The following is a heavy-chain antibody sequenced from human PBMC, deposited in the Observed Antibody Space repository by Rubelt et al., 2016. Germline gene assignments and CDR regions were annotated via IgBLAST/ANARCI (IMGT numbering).Heavy chain of an antibody. CDR2: IKSKTDGGTT. CDR3: ARELVVGIAAAGTYYFDY. V-gene: IGHV3-15*01. D-gene: IGHD6-13*01. J-gene: IGHJ4*02. Sequence: GLEWVGRIKSKTDGGTTDYAAPVKGRFTISRDDSKNTLYLQMNSLKTEDTAVYYCARELVVGIAAAGTYYFDYWGQGTLVTVSS.